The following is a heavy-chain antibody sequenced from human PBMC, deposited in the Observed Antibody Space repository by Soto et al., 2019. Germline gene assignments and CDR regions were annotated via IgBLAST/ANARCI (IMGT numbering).Heavy chain of an antibody. Sequence: SETLSLTCTVSGGSISSGDYYWSWIRQPPGKGLEWIGYIYYSGSTYYNPSLKSRVTISVDTSKNQFSLKLSSVTAADTAVYYCARKSIVSIPVTPYYYGMDVWGQGTTVTVSS. CDR1: GGSISSGDYY. CDR3: ARKSIVSIPVTPYYYGMDV. CDR2: IYYSGST. D-gene: IGHD4-17*01. J-gene: IGHJ6*02. V-gene: IGHV4-30-4*01.